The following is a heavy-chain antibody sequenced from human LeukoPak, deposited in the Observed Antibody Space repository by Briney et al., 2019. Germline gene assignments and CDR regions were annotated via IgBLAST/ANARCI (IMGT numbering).Heavy chain of an antibody. Sequence: GASVKVSCKASRYTFTTYYLHWVRQAPGQGLEWMGRIIPILGIANYAQKFQGRVTITADKSTSTAYMELSSLRSEDTAVYYCARDRDCSGGSCFLNWFDPWGQGTLVTVSS. CDR3: ARDRDCSGGSCFLNWFDP. CDR1: RYTFTTYY. CDR2: IIPILGIA. D-gene: IGHD2-15*01. V-gene: IGHV1-69*04. J-gene: IGHJ5*02.